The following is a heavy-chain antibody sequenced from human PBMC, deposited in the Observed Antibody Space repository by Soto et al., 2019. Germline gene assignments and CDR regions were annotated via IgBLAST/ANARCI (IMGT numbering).Heavy chain of an antibody. CDR2: IIPYNGNT. Sequence: GASVKVSCKASGYIFTYRYLYWVRQAPGQALEWMGWIIPYNGNTNYAQKFQDRFSITRESSPSTVYMELRSLRSDDTGMYYCARSALDDDGYHYLDYWGQGTLVTVSS. D-gene: IGHD5-18*01. CDR3: ARSALDDDGYHYLDY. V-gene: IGHV1-45*02. CDR1: GYIFTYRY. J-gene: IGHJ4*02.